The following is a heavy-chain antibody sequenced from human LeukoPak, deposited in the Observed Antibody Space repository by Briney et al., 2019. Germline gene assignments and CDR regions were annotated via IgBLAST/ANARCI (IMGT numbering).Heavy chain of an antibody. Sequence: ASAKVSCKAIGYTFTGYYMHWVRQAPGQGLEWMGWINPKSGGTKFAQKFEGRVTMTRDTSITTVYMELSRLRSDDTAMYYCARDRNYYDNSGYPFDPWGQGTLVTVPS. CDR1: GYTFTGYY. CDR2: INPKSGGT. D-gene: IGHD3-22*01. J-gene: IGHJ5*02. CDR3: ARDRNYYDNSGYPFDP. V-gene: IGHV1-2*02.